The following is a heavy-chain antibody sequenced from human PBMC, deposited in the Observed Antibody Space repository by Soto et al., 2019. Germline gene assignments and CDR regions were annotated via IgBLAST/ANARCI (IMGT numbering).Heavy chain of an antibody. CDR2: IYHSGST. Sequence: SETLSLTCTVSGGSISSGGDYWNWIRQHPGKGLEWIGYIYHSGSTYYDPSLKSRITISVDTSKNQFSLKLSSVTAADTAVYYCARMTVVRGVIYYYGMDVWGQGTTVTVSS. D-gene: IGHD3-10*01. CDR1: GGSISSGGDY. V-gene: IGHV4-31*03. J-gene: IGHJ6*02. CDR3: ARMTVVRGVIYYYGMDV.